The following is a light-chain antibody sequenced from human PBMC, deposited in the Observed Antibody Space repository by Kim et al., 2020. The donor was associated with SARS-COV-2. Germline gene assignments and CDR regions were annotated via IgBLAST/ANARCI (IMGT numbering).Light chain of an antibody. J-gene: IGLJ3*02. CDR2: RSN. CDR1: SSNIGSNY. V-gene: IGLV1-47*01. CDR3: AAWDDSLSGWV. Sequence: GQRVTISCSGSSSNIGSNYVYWYQQLPGTAPKLLIYRSNQRPSGVPDRCSVSKSGTSASLAISGLRSEDEADYYCAAWDDSLSGWVFGGGTKLTVL.